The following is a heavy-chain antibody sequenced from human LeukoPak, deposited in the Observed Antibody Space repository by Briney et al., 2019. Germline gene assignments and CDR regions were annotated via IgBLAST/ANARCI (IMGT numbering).Heavy chain of an antibody. CDR2: INGDASNT. CDR3: AAQLARGVDY. D-gene: IGHD6-6*01. J-gene: IGHJ4*02. CDR1: GLTFNSYW. Sequence: QAGGSLRLSCAASGLTFNSYWMHWVRHVAGKGLVWVARINGDASNTTYADSVKGRFTISRDNAKNSLYLQMNSLRAEDTGVYYCAAQLARGVDYWGQGTLVTVSS. V-gene: IGHV3-74*03.